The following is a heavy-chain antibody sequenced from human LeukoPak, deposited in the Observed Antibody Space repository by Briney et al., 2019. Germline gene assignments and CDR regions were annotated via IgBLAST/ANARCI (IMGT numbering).Heavy chain of an antibody. CDR1: GFTFSDYY. CDR2: ISSSSSYI. CDR3: ARDRTGHTAMAIDY. D-gene: IGHD5-18*01. J-gene: IGHJ4*02. V-gene: IGHV3-11*06. Sequence: NPGGPLRLSCAASGFTFSDYYMSWIRQAPGKGLEWVSSISSSSSYIYYADSVKGRFTVSRDNAKNSLYLQMNSLRAEDTAVYYCARDRTGHTAMAIDYWGQGTLVTVSS.